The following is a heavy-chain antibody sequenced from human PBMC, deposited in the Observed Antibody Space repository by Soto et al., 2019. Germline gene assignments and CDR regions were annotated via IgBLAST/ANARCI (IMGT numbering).Heavy chain of an antibody. D-gene: IGHD4-17*01. CDR1: GFAFSSYA. CDR2: ISGSGGST. J-gene: IGHJ4*02. Sequence: GGSLRLSCAASGFAFSSYAMSWVRQAPGKGLEWVSAISGSGGSTYYADSVKGRFTISRDNSKNTLYLQMNSLRAEDTAVYYCAKHLDYGDYALDYWGQGTLVTVSS. CDR3: AKHLDYGDYALDY. V-gene: IGHV3-23*01.